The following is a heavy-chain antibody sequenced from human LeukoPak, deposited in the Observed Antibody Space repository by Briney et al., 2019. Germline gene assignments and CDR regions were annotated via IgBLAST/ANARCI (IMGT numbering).Heavy chain of an antibody. V-gene: IGHV1-69*13. CDR3: ARGWVGAPLHGDAFDI. D-gene: IGHD1-26*01. Sequence: ASVKVSCKASGGTFSSYAISWVRQAPRQGLEWMGGIIPIFGTANYAQKFQGRVTITADESTSTAYMELSSLRSEDTAVYYCARGWVGAPLHGDAFDIWGQGTMVTVSS. J-gene: IGHJ3*02. CDR2: IIPIFGTA. CDR1: GGTFSSYA.